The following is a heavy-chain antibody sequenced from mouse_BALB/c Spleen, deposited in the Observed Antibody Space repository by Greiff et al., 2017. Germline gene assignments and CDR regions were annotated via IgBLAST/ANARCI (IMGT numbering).Heavy chain of an antibody. CDR2: ISYSGGT. Sequence: EVQLQESGPGLVKPSQSLSLTCTVTGYSITSDYAWNWIRQFPGNKLEWMGYISYSGGTSYNPSLKSRISITRDTSKNQFVLQLNSVTTEDTATYYCAQGGSWYFDVWGAGTTVTVSS. J-gene: IGHJ1*01. CDR1: GYSITSDYA. V-gene: IGHV3-2*02. CDR3: AQGGSWYFDV. D-gene: IGHD1-1*02.